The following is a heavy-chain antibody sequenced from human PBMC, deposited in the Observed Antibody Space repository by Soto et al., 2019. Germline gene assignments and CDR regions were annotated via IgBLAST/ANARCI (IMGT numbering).Heavy chain of an antibody. CDR3: ARVWSQMIVPATAYFDS. D-gene: IGHD3-22*01. J-gene: IGHJ4*02. CDR2: INPSGDST. V-gene: IGHV1-46*01. CDR1: GYTFSSYY. Sequence: QVQLVQSGAEVKKPGASVKVSCKASGYTFSSYYMHWVRQAPGQGLEWMGVINPSGDSTNYAQKFPGRATMTRDTSTSTVYLQVTSLRSEGTAVYYCARVWSQMIVPATAYFDSWGRGTLVTVAS.